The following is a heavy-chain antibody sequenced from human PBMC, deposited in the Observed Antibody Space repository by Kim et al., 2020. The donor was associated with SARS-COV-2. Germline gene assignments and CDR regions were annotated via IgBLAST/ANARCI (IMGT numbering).Heavy chain of an antibody. CDR2: IYYSGST. D-gene: IGHD3-9*01. CDR3: ARNGRRYYDILTGQEVDAFDI. CDR1: GGSISSYY. V-gene: IGHV4-59*13. J-gene: IGHJ3*02. Sequence: SETLSLTCTVSGGSISSYYWSWIRQPPGKGLEWIGYIYYSGSTNYNPSLKSRVTISVDTSKNQFSLKLSSVTAADTAVYYCARNGRRYYDILTGQEVDAFDIWGQGTMVTVSS.